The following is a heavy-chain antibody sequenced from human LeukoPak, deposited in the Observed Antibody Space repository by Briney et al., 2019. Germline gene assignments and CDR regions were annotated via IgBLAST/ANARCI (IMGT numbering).Heavy chain of an antibody. V-gene: IGHV1-46*01. CDR1: GYTFTSYY. J-gene: IGHJ4*02. D-gene: IGHD3-22*01. Sequence: ASVKVSCKASGYTFTSYYMHWVRQAPGQGPEWMGIINPSGGSTSYAQKFQGRVTMTRDTSTSTVYMELSSLRSEDTAVYYCARDDAMIVAIDYWGQGTLVTVSS. CDR3: ARDDAMIVAIDY. CDR2: INPSGGST.